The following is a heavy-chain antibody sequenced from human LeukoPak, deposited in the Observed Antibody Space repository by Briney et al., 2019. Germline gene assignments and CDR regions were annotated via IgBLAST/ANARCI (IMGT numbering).Heavy chain of an antibody. CDR2: IRYDGSNK. J-gene: IGHJ4*02. D-gene: IGHD1-20*01. CDR1: GFTFSSYG. CDR3: AKSNWNVRGASFDY. Sequence: GGSLRLSCAASGFTFSSYGMHWVRQAPGKGLEWVAFIRYDGSNKYYADSVKGRFTISRENSNNTLYLQMNSLRAEDTAVYYCAKSNWNVRGASFDYWGQGTLVTVSS. V-gene: IGHV3-30*02.